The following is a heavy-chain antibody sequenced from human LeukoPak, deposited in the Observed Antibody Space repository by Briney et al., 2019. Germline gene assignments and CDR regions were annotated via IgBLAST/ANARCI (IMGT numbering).Heavy chain of an antibody. J-gene: IGHJ4*02. CDR2: ISSSWSYI. CDR3: ARDSKY. D-gene: IGHD2-2*01. CDR1: GFTVSSNY. Sequence: GGSLRLSCAASGFTVSSNYMSWVRQAPGKGLEWVASISSSWSYIFYADSVKGRFTVSRDNAKNSLYLQMDSLRAEDTAVYYCARDSKYWGQGTLVTVSS. V-gene: IGHV3-21*06.